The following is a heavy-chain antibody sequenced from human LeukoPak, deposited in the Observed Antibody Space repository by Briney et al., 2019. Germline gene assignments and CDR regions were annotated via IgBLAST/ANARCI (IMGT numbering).Heavy chain of an antibody. V-gene: IGHV3-23*01. J-gene: IGHJ5*02. CDR1: GFTFSSYA. Sequence: GGSLRLSCAASGFTFSSYAMNWVRQAPGKGLEWVSGISGSGDSTYYADSVKGRFTISRDNSKNTLYLQMNSLRAEDTAVYYCAKDEGTTTCNLFDPWGQGTLVTVSS. CDR2: ISGSGDST. CDR3: AKDEGTTTCNLFDP. D-gene: IGHD2-2*01.